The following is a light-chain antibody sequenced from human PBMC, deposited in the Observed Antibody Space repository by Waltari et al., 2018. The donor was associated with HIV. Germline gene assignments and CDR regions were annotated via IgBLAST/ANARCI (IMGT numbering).Light chain of an antibody. V-gene: IGKV1-39*01. CDR2: AGS. CDR3: QQTFTTPPYT. Sequence: DIQMTPSPSSLSASVGDRVTITCRASQSIITYVNWYQQKPGKAPKLLIDAGSTLQSGVPSRFSGSGSGTDFTLTISSLQPEDFATYYCQQTFTTPPYTFGQGTTLEIK. J-gene: IGKJ2*01. CDR1: QSIITY.